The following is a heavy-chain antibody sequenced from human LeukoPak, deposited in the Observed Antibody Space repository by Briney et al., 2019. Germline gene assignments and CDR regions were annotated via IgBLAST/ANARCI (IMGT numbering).Heavy chain of an antibody. CDR2: ISRGGNSI. CDR1: GFTFTDYY. Sequence: GGSLRLSCAASGFTFTDYYMNWIRQAPGKGLEWVSSISRGGNSIYYADSVKGRFTMSRDNAKNSLYLQMNSLRAEDTAVYYCARDPGDSWGQGTLVTVSS. V-gene: IGHV3-11*01. CDR3: ARDPGDS. J-gene: IGHJ4*02.